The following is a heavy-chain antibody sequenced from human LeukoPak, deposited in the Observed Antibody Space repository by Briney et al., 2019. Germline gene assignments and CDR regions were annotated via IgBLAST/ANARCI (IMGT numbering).Heavy chain of an antibody. V-gene: IGHV4-4*09. CDR1: GGSISSYY. CDR2: VYNSGDT. D-gene: IGHD3-16*01. Sequence: SETLSLTCTVSGGSISSYYWSWIRQSPGKGLEWVGYVYNSGDTGKNPSLRSRVTILLDTSRNQCSLKLTSVSAADTAVYYCARLKLGAYFDLWGRGTLVTVSS. CDR3: ARLKLGAYFDL. J-gene: IGHJ2*01.